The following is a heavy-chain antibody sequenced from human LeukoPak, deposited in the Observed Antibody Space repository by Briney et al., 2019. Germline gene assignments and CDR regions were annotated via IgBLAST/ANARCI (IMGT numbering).Heavy chain of an antibody. Sequence: GGSLRLSCAASGFTFNTYAMSWVRQAPGKGLEWVSAISGSGGSTYYADSVKGRFTISRDNSKNTLYLQMNSLRAVDTAVYYCAKDPTHYRVWDDYDSTVLSYWGQGTLVTVSS. CDR1: GFTFNTYA. CDR3: AKDPTHYRVWDDYDSTVLSY. D-gene: IGHD3-22*01. V-gene: IGHV3-23*01. CDR2: ISGSGGST. J-gene: IGHJ4*02.